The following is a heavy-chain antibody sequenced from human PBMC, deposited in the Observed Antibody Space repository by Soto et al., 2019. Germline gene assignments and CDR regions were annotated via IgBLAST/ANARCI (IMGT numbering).Heavy chain of an antibody. Sequence: ASVKVSCKTSGYTFTNNGITGVRQAPGQGLEWMGWISAYNGNTNYAQSLQGRFTMTTDTSTSTAYMELRSLRSDDTALYYCARPHLDILSGYLEYYFDYWGQGALVTVSS. J-gene: IGHJ4*02. D-gene: IGHD3-9*01. CDR1: GYTFTNNG. CDR3: ARPHLDILSGYLEYYFDY. V-gene: IGHV1-18*01. CDR2: ISAYNGNT.